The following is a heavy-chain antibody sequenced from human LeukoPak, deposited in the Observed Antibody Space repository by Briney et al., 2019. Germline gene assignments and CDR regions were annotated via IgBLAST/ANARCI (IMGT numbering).Heavy chain of an antibody. J-gene: IGHJ3*02. CDR1: GYTFTGYY. Sequence: ASVEVSCKASGYTFTGYYMHWVRQAPGQGLEWMGWINPNSGGTNYAQKFQGRVTMTRDTSISTAYMELSRLRSDDTAVYYCARGTGFYDAFDIWGQGTMVTVSS. CDR2: INPNSGGT. V-gene: IGHV1-2*02. CDR3: ARGTGFYDAFDI. D-gene: IGHD2-15*01.